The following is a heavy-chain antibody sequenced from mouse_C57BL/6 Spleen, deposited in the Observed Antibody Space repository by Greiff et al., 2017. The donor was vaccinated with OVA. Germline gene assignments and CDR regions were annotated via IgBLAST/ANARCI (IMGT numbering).Heavy chain of an antibody. CDR3: ASTGTGAMDY. CDR2: IYPGSGNT. CDR1: GYTFTDYY. D-gene: IGHD4-1*02. J-gene: IGHJ4*01. V-gene: IGHV1-76*01. Sequence: VQLQESGAELVRPGASVKLSCKASGYTFTDYYINWVKQRPGQGLEWIARIYPGSGNTYYNEKFKGKATLTAEKSSSTAYMQLSSLTSEDSAVYFCASTGTGAMDYWGQGTSVTVSS.